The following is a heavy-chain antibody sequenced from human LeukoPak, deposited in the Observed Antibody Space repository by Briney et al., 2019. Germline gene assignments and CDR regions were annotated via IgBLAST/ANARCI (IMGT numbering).Heavy chain of an antibody. J-gene: IGHJ6*03. CDR2: ISSNGGST. D-gene: IGHD3-3*01. CDR1: GFTFSSYA. Sequence: GGSLRLSCAASGFTFSSYAMHWVRQAPGKGLEYVSAISSNGGSTYYANSVKGRFTISRDNSKNTLYLQMGSLRAEDMAVYYCARAASYDFWTNYYMDVWGKGTTVTVSS. CDR3: ARAASYDFWTNYYMDV. V-gene: IGHV3-64*01.